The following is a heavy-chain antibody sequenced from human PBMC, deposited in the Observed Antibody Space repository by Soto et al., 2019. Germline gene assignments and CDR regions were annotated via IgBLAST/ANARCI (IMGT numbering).Heavy chain of an antibody. CDR1: GFTFRSHG. CDR3: AKEYYDFWSGYYTPDY. J-gene: IGHJ4*02. CDR2: ISYGGSNK. Sequence: QVPLVESGGGVVQPGRSLRLSCAASGFTFRSHGMHWVRQAPGKGLEWVALISYGGSNKYYADSVKGRFTISRDNSKDTLYLQMNSLRPEDTAVYYCAKEYYDFWSGYYTPDYWGQGTLVTVSS. V-gene: IGHV3-30*18. D-gene: IGHD3-3*01.